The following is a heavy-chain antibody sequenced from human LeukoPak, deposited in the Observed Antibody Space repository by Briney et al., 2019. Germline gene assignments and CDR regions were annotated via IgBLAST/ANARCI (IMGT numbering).Heavy chain of an antibody. CDR3: AKTARYSSSCLDY. Sequence: PGGSLRLSCAASGFTFSVAAMTWVRQAPGKGLGWVSGLSGSGGSKYYADSVKGRFTISRDNSKNTLYLQMNSLRAEDTAVYYCAKTARYSSSCLDYWGQGNLVTVSS. CDR1: GFTFSVAA. J-gene: IGHJ4*02. D-gene: IGHD6-13*01. CDR2: LSGSGGSK. V-gene: IGHV3-23*01.